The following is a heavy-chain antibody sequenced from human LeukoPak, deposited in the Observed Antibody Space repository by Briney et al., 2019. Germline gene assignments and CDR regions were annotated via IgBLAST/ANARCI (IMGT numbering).Heavy chain of an antibody. D-gene: IGHD6-13*01. Sequence: GGSLRLSCAASGFTVSSNYMSWVRQAPGKGLEWVSVIYSGGSTYYADSVKGRFTISRDNSKNTLYLQMNSLRAEDTAVYYCAKDLPRAAAGTKTWYYYYYGMDVWGQGTTVTVSS. CDR2: IYSGGST. V-gene: IGHV3-53*01. CDR3: AKDLPRAAAGTKTWYYYYYGMDV. CDR1: GFTVSSNY. J-gene: IGHJ6*02.